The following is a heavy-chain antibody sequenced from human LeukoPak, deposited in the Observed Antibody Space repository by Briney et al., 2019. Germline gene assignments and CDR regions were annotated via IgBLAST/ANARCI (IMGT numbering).Heavy chain of an antibody. CDR2: ISAYNGNT. J-gene: IGHJ4*02. CDR3: ARDRRAAAGISVFDY. Sequence: GSSVKVSCKASGGTFSSYAISWVRQAPGQGLEWMGWISAYNGNTNYAQKLQGRVTMTTDTSTSTAYMELRSLRSDDTAVYYCARDRRAAAGISVFDYWGQGTLVTVSS. V-gene: IGHV1-18*01. D-gene: IGHD6-13*01. CDR1: GGTFSSYA.